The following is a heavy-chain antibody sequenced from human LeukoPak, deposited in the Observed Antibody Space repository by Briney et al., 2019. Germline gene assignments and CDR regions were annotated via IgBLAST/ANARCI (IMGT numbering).Heavy chain of an antibody. V-gene: IGHV4-4*07. J-gene: IGHJ4*02. D-gene: IGHD2-21*02. CDR3: ARDFTCGGDCYRFDY. CDR1: GXSISSYY. CDR2: IYTSGST. Sequence: SETLSLTWTVSGXSISSYYWSWIRQPAGKGLEWIGRIYTSGSTNYNPSLKSRVTMSVDTSKNQFSLKLSSVTAADTAVYYCARDFTCGGDCYRFDYWGQGTLVTVSS.